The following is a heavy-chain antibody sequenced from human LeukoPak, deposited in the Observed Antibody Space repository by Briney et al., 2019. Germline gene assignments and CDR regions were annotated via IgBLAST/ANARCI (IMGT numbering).Heavy chain of an antibody. CDR2: ISSSSSTI. D-gene: IGHD5-18*01. J-gene: IGHJ4*02. Sequence: GGSLRLSCVGSGFRVSSINMNWVRQAPGKGLEWVSYISSSSSTIYYADSVKGRFTISRDNAKNSLYLQMNSLRAEDTAVYYCARDQGGGYSYGWQSFDYWGQGTLVTVSS. V-gene: IGHV3-48*04. CDR3: ARDQGGGYSYGWQSFDY. CDR1: GFRVSSIN.